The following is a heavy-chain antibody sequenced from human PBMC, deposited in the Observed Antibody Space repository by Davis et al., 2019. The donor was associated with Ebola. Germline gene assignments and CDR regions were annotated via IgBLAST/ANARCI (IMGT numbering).Heavy chain of an antibody. Sequence: AASVKVSCKASGGTFSSYAISWVRQAPGQGLKWMGGIIPIFGTANYAQKLQGRVTMTTDTSTSTAYMELRSLRSDDTAVYYCARGLWFRELSVDYWGQGTLVTVSS. CDR1: GGTFSSYA. J-gene: IGHJ4*02. V-gene: IGHV1-69*05. CDR2: IIPIFGTA. CDR3: ARGLWFRELSVDY. D-gene: IGHD3-10*01.